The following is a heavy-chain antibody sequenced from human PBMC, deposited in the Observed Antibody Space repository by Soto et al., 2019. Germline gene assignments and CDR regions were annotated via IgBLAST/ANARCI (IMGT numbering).Heavy chain of an antibody. CDR1: GGSISSGDYY. Sequence: PSETLSLTCTVSGGSISSGDYYWRWIRQPPGKGLEWIGYIYYSGSTYYNPSLKSRVTISVDTSKNQFSLKLSSVTAADTAVYYCARAVDLITMRFFDYWGQGTLVTVSS. CDR3: ARAVDLITMRFFDY. D-gene: IGHD3-10*01. J-gene: IGHJ4*02. V-gene: IGHV4-30-4*01. CDR2: IYYSGST.